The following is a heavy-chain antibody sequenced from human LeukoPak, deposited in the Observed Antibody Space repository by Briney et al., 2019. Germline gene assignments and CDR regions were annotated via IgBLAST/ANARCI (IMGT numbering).Heavy chain of an antibody. CDR2: IIPIFGTA. D-gene: IGHD6-13*01. J-gene: IGHJ6*02. Sequence: SVKVSCKASGGTFSSYAISWVRQAPGQGLEWMGGIIPIFGTANYAQKFQGRVTITADESTSTAYMELSSLRFEDTAVYYCASRAAADTRYYYGMDVWGQGTTVTVSS. V-gene: IGHV1-69*13. CDR1: GGTFSSYA. CDR3: ASRAAADTRYYYGMDV.